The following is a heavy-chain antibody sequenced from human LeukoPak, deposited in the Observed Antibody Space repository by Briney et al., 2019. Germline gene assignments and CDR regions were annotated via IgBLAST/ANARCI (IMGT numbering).Heavy chain of an antibody. D-gene: IGHD3-22*01. CDR1: GFTFSSYW. CDR3: ARDRVGYYDSSGYYYLDV. J-gene: IGHJ6*03. CDR2: IKQDGSEK. Sequence: GGSLRLSCAASGFTFSSYWMSWVRQAPGKGLEWEANIKQDGSEKYYVDSVKGRFTISRDNAKNSLYLQMNSLRAEDTAVYYCARDRVGYYDSSGYYYLDVWGQGTTVTVSS. V-gene: IGHV3-7*01.